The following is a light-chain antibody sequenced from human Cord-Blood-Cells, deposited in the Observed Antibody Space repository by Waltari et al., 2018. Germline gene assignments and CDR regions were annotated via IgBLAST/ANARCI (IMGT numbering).Light chain of an antibody. J-gene: IGKJ1*01. CDR2: KAS. Sequence: DIQMTQSPSNLSVSVGDRVNINCRASQRISRWLAWYQQKPGKAPKLLIYKASSLESGVPSRFSGSGSGTEFTLPISRLQPDDFATYYCQLYNSYPWTFGQGTKVEIK. CDR3: QLYNSYPWT. CDR1: QRISRW. V-gene: IGKV1-5*03.